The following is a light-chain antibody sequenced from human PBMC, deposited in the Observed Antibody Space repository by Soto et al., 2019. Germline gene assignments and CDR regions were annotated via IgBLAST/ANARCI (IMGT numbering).Light chain of an antibody. V-gene: IGKV4-1*01. CDR1: QIVLYSSNNKKY. CDR2: WAS. J-gene: IGKJ1*01. Sequence: DIAMTHSPDSLAVSLGERATSNCKSSQIVLYSSNNKKYSDWYQKKQGQPPKLLIYWASTRESGVPERFSGSGSGTDLTITISSMKDEDVEVYYCQQYYTNTWTFGHGTKVDIK. CDR3: QQYYTNTWT.